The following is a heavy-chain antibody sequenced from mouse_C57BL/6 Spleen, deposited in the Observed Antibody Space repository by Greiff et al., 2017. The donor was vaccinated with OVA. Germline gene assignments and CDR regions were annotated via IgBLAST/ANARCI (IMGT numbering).Heavy chain of an antibody. CDR2: IDPETGGT. D-gene: IGHD1-1*01. CDR3: TRWEITTTWYFDV. J-gene: IGHJ1*03. CDR1: GYTFTDYE. V-gene: IGHV1-15*01. Sequence: VQLQQSGAELVRPGASVTLSCKASGYTFTDYEMHWVKQTPVHGLEWIGAIDPETGGTAYNQKFKGKAILTADKSSSTAYMELRSLTSGDSAVYYCTRWEITTTWYFDVWGTGTTVTVSS.